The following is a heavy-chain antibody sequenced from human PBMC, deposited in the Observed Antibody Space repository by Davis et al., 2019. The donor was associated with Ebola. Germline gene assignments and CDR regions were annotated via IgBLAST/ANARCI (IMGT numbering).Heavy chain of an antibody. CDR2: FYYSGST. J-gene: IGHJ4*02. CDR1: GGSISTYY. V-gene: IGHV4-59*12. CDR3: AIPYCSSTTCSLDY. D-gene: IGHD2-2*01. Sequence: MPSETLSLTCIVSGGSISTYYWSWIRQPPGKGLEWIGYFYYSGSTNYSPPLKSRVTISADTSKNQFSLKLSSVTAADTAVYYCAIPYCSSTTCSLDYWGQGTLVTVSS.